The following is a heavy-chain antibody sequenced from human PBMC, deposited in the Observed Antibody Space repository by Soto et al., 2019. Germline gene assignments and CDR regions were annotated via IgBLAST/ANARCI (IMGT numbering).Heavy chain of an antibody. V-gene: IGHV3-23*01. J-gene: IGHJ4*02. CDR1: GFTFSSYA. Sequence: GGSLRLSCAASGFTFSSYAMSWVRQAPGKGLEWVSAISSSGGSTYYADSVKGRFTISRDNSKNTLYLQMNSLRAEDTAVYYCAKDRRGGRFLEWLLKNYFDYWGQGTLVTVSS. CDR2: ISSSGGST. CDR3: AKDRRGGRFLEWLLKNYFDY. D-gene: IGHD3-3*01.